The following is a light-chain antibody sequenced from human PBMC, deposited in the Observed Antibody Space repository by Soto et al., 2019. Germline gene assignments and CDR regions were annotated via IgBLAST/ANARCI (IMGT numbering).Light chain of an antibody. Sequence: DIQMTQSPSSLFASVGDRVTITSQASQDISNYLNWYQQKLGKDPKLLIYDASNLETGVPSRSSGSGSGTDFTFTISSLQPEDIATYYCQQYSHLITFGQGTKVDI. CDR1: QDISNY. CDR2: DAS. V-gene: IGKV1-33*01. CDR3: QQYSHLIT. J-gene: IGKJ1*01.